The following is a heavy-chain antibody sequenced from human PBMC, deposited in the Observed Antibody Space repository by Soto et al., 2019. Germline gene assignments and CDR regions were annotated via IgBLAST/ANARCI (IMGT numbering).Heavy chain of an antibody. V-gene: IGHV3-23*01. Sequence: AGGSLRLSCAASGFTFSSYAMSWVRQAPGKGLEWVSAISGSGGSTYYADSVKGRFTISRDNSKNTLYLQMNSLRAEDTAVYYCVPHPIYDILTGYYDYFDYWGQGTLVTVSS. D-gene: IGHD3-9*01. CDR1: GFTFSSYA. CDR2: ISGSGGST. J-gene: IGHJ4*02. CDR3: VPHPIYDILTGYYDYFDY.